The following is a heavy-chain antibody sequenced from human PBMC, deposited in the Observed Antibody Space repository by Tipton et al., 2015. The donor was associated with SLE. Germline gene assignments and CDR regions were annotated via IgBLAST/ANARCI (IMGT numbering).Heavy chain of an antibody. D-gene: IGHD2-8*01. V-gene: IGHV4-39*07. Sequence: LRLSCTVSGGSIRSSRHFWGWIRQPPGKGLEWIGVLYYSGNTYYNPSLKSPVTLSIDTSKNQFSLKMRSVTAAGTAVYFCARGYCSDGVCYGFGFFDYWGQGNLVTVSS. CDR1: GGSIRSSRHF. CDR2: LYYSGNT. CDR3: ARGYCSDGVCYGFGFFDY. J-gene: IGHJ4*02.